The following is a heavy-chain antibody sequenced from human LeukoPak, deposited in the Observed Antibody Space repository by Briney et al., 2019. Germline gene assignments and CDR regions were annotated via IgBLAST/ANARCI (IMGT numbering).Heavy chain of an antibody. D-gene: IGHD3-22*01. CDR1: GFTFNSFG. CDR3: ARGEYYNDSSAYTSIDY. CDR2: IWYDGNNK. V-gene: IGHV3-33*01. Sequence: GGSLRLSCAASGFTFNSFGMHWVRQAPGKGLEWVAVIWYDGNNKYYADSVKGRFTISRDNSKNTLYLQMSSLRAEDTAVYYCARGEYYNDSSAYTSIDYWGQGTLVTVSS. J-gene: IGHJ4*02.